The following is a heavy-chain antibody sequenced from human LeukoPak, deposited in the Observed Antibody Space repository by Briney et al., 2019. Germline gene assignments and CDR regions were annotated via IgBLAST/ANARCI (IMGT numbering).Heavy chain of an antibody. V-gene: IGHV1-69*06. Sequence: SVKVSCKASGGTFSSYAISWVRQAPGQGLEWMGGIIPIFGTANYAQKFQGRVTITADKSTSTAHMELRSLRSDDTAVYYCARPCSIRWCLHDWFDPWGQGTLVTVSS. CDR1: GGTFSSYA. CDR2: IIPIFGTA. D-gene: IGHD2-21*01. J-gene: IGHJ5*02. CDR3: ARPCSIRWCLHDWFDP.